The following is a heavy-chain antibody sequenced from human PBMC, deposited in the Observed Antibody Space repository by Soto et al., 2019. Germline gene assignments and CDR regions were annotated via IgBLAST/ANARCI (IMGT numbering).Heavy chain of an antibody. CDR1: GGTFSSYT. Sequence: QVQLVQSGAEVKKPGSSVKVSCKASGGTFSSYTISWVRQAPGQGLEWMGRIIPILGIANYAQKFQGRVTITADKSTSTAYMELSSLRSEDTAVYYCARDRRYYILTGLPGRGDYSGMDVWGQGTTVTVSS. CDR3: ARDRRYYILTGLPGRGDYSGMDV. J-gene: IGHJ6*02. V-gene: IGHV1-69*08. D-gene: IGHD3-9*01. CDR2: IIPILGIA.